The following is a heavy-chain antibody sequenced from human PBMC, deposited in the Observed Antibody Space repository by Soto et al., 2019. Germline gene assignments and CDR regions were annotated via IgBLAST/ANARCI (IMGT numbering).Heavy chain of an antibody. CDR2: IYHGLSI. V-gene: IGHV4-34*01. Sequence: SETLSLTCAVYSGTFSGYYWSWSRQPPGKGLEWIGEIYHGLSIVYNPSLKSRVTISGDSYKNQFSLKLSSVTAADTAVYCWARHGGYYFDYWGQGTLVTVSS. D-gene: IGHD3-16*01. J-gene: IGHJ4*02. CDR1: SGTFSGYY. CDR3: ARHGGYYFDY.